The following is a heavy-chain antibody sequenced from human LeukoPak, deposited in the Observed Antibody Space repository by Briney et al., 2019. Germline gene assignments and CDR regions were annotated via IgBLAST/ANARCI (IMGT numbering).Heavy chain of an antibody. V-gene: IGHV4-30-2*01. J-gene: IGHJ4*02. Sequence: PSRTLSLTCAVSGGSISSGGYSWSWIRQPPGKGLEWIGYIYHSGSTYYNPSLKSRVTISVDRSKNQFSLKLSSVTAADTAVYYCARGSRSSTSGHFDYWGQGTLVTVSS. D-gene: IGHD2-2*01. CDR3: ARGSRSSTSGHFDY. CDR2: IYHSGST. CDR1: GGSISSGGYS.